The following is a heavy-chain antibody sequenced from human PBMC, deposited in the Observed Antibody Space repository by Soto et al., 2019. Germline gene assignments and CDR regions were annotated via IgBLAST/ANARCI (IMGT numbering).Heavy chain of an antibody. Sequence: GGSLRLSCAASGFTFSNAWMNWVRQAPGKGLEWVGRIKSKTDGGTTDYAAPVKGRFTISRDDSKNTLYLQMNSLKTEDTAVYYCTTALYGSGMYYYYYGMDVWGQGTTVTVSS. V-gene: IGHV3-15*07. CDR1: GFTFSNAW. CDR2: IKSKTDGGTT. J-gene: IGHJ6*02. D-gene: IGHD3-10*01. CDR3: TTALYGSGMYYYYYGMDV.